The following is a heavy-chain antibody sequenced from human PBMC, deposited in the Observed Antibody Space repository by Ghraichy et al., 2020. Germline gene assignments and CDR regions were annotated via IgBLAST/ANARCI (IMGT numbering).Heavy chain of an antibody. CDR3: ARGAYSSSQYSDS. V-gene: IGHV3-74*01. Sequence: GGSLRLSCAASGFTFSSYWVHWVRQVPGKGLVWVSRIRTDGSTTNYADSVKGRFTISRDNAKNTLYLQMNSLRAEDTAVYYCARGAYSSSQYSDSWGQGTLVTVSS. D-gene: IGHD6-13*01. CDR2: IRTDGSTT. J-gene: IGHJ4*02. CDR1: GFTFSSYW.